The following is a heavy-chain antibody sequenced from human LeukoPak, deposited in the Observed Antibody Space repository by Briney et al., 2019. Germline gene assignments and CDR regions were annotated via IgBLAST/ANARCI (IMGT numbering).Heavy chain of an antibody. CDR3: AKDKNGYRYWYIDL. CDR2: IIPILGIA. V-gene: IGHV1-69*04. D-gene: IGHD5-24*01. J-gene: IGHJ2*01. Sequence: ASVKVSCKASGGTFSSYAISWVRQAPGQGLEWMGRIIPILGIANYAQKFQGRVTITADKSTSTAYMELSSLRSEDTALYYCAKDKNGYRYWYIDLWGRGTLVTVSS. CDR1: GGTFSSYA.